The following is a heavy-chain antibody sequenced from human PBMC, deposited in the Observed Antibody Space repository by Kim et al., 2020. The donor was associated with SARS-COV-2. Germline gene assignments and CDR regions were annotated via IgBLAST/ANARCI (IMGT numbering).Heavy chain of an antibody. J-gene: IGHJ6*02. Sequence: ASVKVSCKASGYTFTGYYMHWVRQAPGQGLEWMGWINPNSGGTNYAQKFQGRVTMTRDTSISTAYMELSRLRSDDTAVYYCARDLECTNGVCRDVWGQGTTVTVSS. CDR1: GYTFTGYY. CDR3: ARDLECTNGVCRDV. D-gene: IGHD2-8*01. V-gene: IGHV1-2*02. CDR2: INPNSGGT.